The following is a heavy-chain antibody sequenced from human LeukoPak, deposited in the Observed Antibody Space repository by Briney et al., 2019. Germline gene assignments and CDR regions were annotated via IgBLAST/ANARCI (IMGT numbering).Heavy chain of an antibody. CDR3: AKDWARKSPNFDY. J-gene: IGHJ4*02. CDR2: IRYDGSNK. CDR1: GFTFSSYG. D-gene: IGHD3-16*01. V-gene: IGHV3-30*02. Sequence: GGSLRLSCAASGFTFSSYGMHWVRQAPGKGLEWVAFIRYDGSNKYYADSVKGRFTISRDNSKNTLYLQMNSLRAEDTAVYYCAKDWARKSPNFDYWGQGTLVTASS.